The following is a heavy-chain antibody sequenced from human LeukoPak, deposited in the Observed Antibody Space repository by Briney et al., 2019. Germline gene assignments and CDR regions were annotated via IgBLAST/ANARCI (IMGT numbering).Heavy chain of an antibody. V-gene: IGHV3-9*01. CDR2: ISWNSDNI. D-gene: IGHD3-3*01. CDR1: GFTFDDYT. Sequence: GGSLRLSRAASGFTFDDYTMHWVRQAPGKGLEWISGISWNSDNIGYADSVKGRFTISRDNAKNSLYLQMNSLRAEDTAVYYCASLKTITIFGVVMDDAFDIWGQGTMVTVSS. J-gene: IGHJ3*02. CDR3: ASLKTITIFGVVMDDAFDI.